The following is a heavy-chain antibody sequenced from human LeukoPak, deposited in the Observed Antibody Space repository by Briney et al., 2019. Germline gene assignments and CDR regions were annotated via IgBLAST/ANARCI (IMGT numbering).Heavy chain of an antibody. D-gene: IGHD1-26*01. CDR3: ARDKGVGATTYYYYYMDV. J-gene: IGHJ6*03. CDR2: TYYRSKWYN. V-gene: IGHV6-1*01. CDR1: GDSVSSNSAA. Sequence: SQTLSLTCAISGDSVSSNSAAWNWFRQSPSRGLEWLGRTYYRSKWYNDYAVSVKSRITINPDTSKNQFSLQLNSVTPEDTAVYYCARDKGVGATTYYYYYMDVWGKGTTVTVSS.